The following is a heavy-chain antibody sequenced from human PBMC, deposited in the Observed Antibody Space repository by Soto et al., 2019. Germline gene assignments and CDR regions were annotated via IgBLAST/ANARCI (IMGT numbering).Heavy chain of an antibody. CDR1: GDSVSSSDFY. CDR3: ARVSELVAPKDGKSAYFYAMDV. J-gene: IGHJ6*02. CDR2: VYSTGTT. Sequence: QVLLRESGPGLVKPSETLALTCAVSGDSVSSSDFYWTWIRQPPGKPLEWIGYVYSTGTTNYSPPVKSRVDMSVDTSETQFSLKVRSVTAADAAVYFCARVSELVAPKDGKSAYFYAMDVWGPGTTVTVS. D-gene: IGHD6-6*01. V-gene: IGHV4-61*08.